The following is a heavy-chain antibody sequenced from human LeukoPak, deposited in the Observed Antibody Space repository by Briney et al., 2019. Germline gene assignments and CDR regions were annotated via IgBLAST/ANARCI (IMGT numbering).Heavy chain of an antibody. Sequence: SETLSLTCTVSGGSISSSSYYWGCIRQPPGKGLEWIGTIYYTGNTYYNPSLKSRVTISVDTSKSQFSLKLSSVTAADTAVYYCARLLTVAGRIDYWGQGTLVTVSS. CDR3: ARLLTVAGRIDY. D-gene: IGHD6-19*01. CDR1: GGSISSSSYY. J-gene: IGHJ4*02. CDR2: IYYTGNT. V-gene: IGHV4-39*01.